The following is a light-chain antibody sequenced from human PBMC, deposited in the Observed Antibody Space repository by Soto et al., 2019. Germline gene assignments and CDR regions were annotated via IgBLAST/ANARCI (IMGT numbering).Light chain of an antibody. V-gene: IGKV3-20*01. CDR2: GAS. CDR1: QSVSSSY. CDR3: QQYDSSPKT. Sequence: DIVMTQSPATLSVSPGARATLSCRASQSVSSSYLAWYQQKPGQAPRLLIYGASSRATGIPDRCSGSGSGTDVTLTISRLEPEDFAVYYCQQYDSSPKTFGQGTKVDIK. J-gene: IGKJ1*01.